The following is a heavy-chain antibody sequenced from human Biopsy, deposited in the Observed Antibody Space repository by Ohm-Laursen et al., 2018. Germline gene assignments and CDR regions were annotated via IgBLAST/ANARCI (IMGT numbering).Heavy chain of an antibody. CDR3: ARADPPLFYYGSGSSNWFDP. D-gene: IGHD3-10*01. J-gene: IGHJ5*02. Sequence: ASVKVSYKASGYTFAGYYLHWVRQATGQGLEWMGWMNPDSGNTGYAQNFQGRVTMTRNTSISTAYMELSSLRSEDTAVYFCARADPPLFYYGSGSSNWFDPWGQGTLVTVSS. CDR1: GYTFAGYY. CDR2: MNPDSGNT. V-gene: IGHV1-8*02.